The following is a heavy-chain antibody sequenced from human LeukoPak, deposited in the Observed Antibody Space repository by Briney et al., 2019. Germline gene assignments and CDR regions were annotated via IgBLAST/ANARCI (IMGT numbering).Heavy chain of an antibody. CDR2: INPNSGGT. Sequence: ASVKVSCKASGYTFTGYYMHWVRQAPGQGLEWMGWINPNSGGTNYAQKFQGRVTTTRDTSISTAYMELSRLRSDDTAVYYCARETRITGTTAYWGQGTLVTVSS. J-gene: IGHJ4*02. CDR3: ARETRITGTTAY. CDR1: GYTFTGYY. V-gene: IGHV1-2*02. D-gene: IGHD1-7*01.